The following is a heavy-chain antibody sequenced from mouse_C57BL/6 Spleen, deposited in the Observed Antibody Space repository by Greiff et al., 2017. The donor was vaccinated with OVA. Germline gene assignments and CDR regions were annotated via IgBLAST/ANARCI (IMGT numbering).Heavy chain of an antibody. D-gene: IGHD4-1*01. CDR1: GYAFSSSW. J-gene: IGHJ4*01. V-gene: IGHV1-82*01. Sequence: QVHVKQSGPELVKPGASVKISCKASGYAFSSSWMNWVKQRPGKGLEWIGRIYPGDGDTNYNGKFKGKATLTADKSSSTAYMQLSSLTSEDSAVYFCARSGANWDAMDYWGQGTSVTVSS. CDR2: IYPGDGDT. CDR3: ARSGANWDAMDY.